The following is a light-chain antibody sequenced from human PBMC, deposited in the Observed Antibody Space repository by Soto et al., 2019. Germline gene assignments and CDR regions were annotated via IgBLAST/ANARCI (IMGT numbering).Light chain of an antibody. V-gene: IGKV1-39*01. CDR3: QQSFSTPQT. CDR2: VAS. CDR1: QSINIY. J-gene: IGKJ4*01. Sequence: DIQMTQSPSSLSASVGDRVTITCRASQSINIYLSWYQQKPGKAPKLLINVASTLQSGVPSRFSVSGSGTDFTLAISSLQPEDSATCYCQQSFSTPQTVGGGTRVEIK.